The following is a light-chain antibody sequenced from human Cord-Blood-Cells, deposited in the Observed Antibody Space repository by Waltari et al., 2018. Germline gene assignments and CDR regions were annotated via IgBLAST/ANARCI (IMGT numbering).Light chain of an antibody. CDR2: DVS. CDR1: SSDVGGYNY. Sequence: QSALTQPRSVSGSPGQSVTISCTGTSSDVGGYNYVSWYQQHPGKAPKLMIYDVSKRPSGVPDRFSGPKSGNTASLTISGLQAEDEADYYCCSYAGSHTLMFGGGTKLTVL. V-gene: IGLV2-11*01. CDR3: CSYAGSHTLM. J-gene: IGLJ3*02.